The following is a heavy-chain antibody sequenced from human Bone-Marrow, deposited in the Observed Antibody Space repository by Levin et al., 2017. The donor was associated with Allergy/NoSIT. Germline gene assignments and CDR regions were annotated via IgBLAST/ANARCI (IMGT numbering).Heavy chain of an antibody. V-gene: IGHV3-48*01. Sequence: GGSLRLSCAGFGFTFSTYSMNWVRQAPGKGLEWLSYISSSGNIIDYADSVKGRFTISRDNAKKSLYLQMNSLRAEDTAVYYCARLRGRSYGYVDYWGQGTLVTVSS. D-gene: IGHD5-18*01. CDR3: ARLRGRSYGYVDY. J-gene: IGHJ4*02. CDR2: ISSSGNII. CDR1: GFTFSTYS.